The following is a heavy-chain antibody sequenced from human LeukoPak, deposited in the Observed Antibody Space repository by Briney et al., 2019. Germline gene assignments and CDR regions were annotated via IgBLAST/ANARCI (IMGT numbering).Heavy chain of an antibody. CDR1: GGTFSSYA. J-gene: IGHJ4*02. D-gene: IGHD4/OR15-4a*01. V-gene: IGHV1-69*05. CDR3: AREGVAVLNYFDY. CDR2: IIPIFGTA. Sequence: SVKVSCKASGGTFSSYAISWVRQAPGQGPEWMGGIIPIFGTANYAQKFQGRVTITTDESTSTAYMELSSLRSEDTAVYYCAREGVAVLNYFDYWGQGTLVTVSS.